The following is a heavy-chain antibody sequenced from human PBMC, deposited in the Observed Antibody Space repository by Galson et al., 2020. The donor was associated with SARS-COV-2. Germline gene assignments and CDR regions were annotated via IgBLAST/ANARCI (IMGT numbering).Heavy chain of an antibody. D-gene: IGHD3-3*01. J-gene: IGHJ4*02. CDR2: IFSNDEK. V-gene: IGHV2-26*01. CDR1: GFSLSNARMG. CDR3: ARIRVGEFGVVIPEIDY. Sequence: SGPTLVKPTETLTLTCTVSGFSLSNARMGVSWIRQPPGKALEWLAHIFSNDEKSYSTSLKSRLTISKDTSKSQVVLTMTNMDPVDTATYYCARIRVGEFGVVIPEIDYWGQGTLVTVSS.